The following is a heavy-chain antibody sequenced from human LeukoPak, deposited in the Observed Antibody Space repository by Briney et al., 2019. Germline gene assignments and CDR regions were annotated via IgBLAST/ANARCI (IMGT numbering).Heavy chain of an antibody. CDR3: ARAPKGYSYHHYDGMVV. J-gene: IGHJ6*04. CDR2: IWYDGSNK. D-gene: IGHD5-18*01. CDR1: GFTFSSYG. Sequence: GGSLRLSCAASGFTFSSYGMHWVRQAPGKGLEWVAVIWYDGSNKYYADSVKGRFTISRDNSKNTLYLQMNSLRAEDTAVYYCARAPKGYSYHHYDGMVVWGNGTTVTVSS. V-gene: IGHV3-33*01.